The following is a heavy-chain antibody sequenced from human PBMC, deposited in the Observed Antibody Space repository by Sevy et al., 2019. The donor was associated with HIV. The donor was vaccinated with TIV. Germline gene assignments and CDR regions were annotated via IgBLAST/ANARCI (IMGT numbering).Heavy chain of an antibody. J-gene: IGHJ3*02. D-gene: IGHD2-15*01. Sequence: GGSLRLSCAASGFTFSSYSMNWVRQAPGKGLEWVSYISSSSSTIYYADSVKGRFTISRDNAKNSLYLQMNSLRAEDTAVYYCAGVGIVGGGAFDIWGQGTMVTVSS. V-gene: IGHV3-48*01. CDR2: ISSSSSTI. CDR3: AGVGIVGGGAFDI. CDR1: GFTFSSYS.